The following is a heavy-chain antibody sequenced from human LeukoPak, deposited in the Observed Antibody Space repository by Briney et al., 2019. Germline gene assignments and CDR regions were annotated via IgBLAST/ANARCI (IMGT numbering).Heavy chain of an antibody. CDR1: GGTFSSYA. D-gene: IGHD3-3*01. J-gene: IGHJ4*02. Sequence: GASVKVSCKASGGTFSSYAISWVRQAPGQGLEWMGGIIPIFGTANYAQKFQGRVTITTDESTSTAYMELSSLRAEDTAVYYCAREGLITIFGVVIIVGYFDYWGQGTLVTVSS. CDR2: IIPIFGTA. CDR3: AREGLITIFGVVIIVGYFDY. V-gene: IGHV1-69*05.